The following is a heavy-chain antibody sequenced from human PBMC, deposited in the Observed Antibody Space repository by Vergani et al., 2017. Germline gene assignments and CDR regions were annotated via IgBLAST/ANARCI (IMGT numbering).Heavy chain of an antibody. CDR1: GYSFTSYW. CDR3: AIRVRTTVTTWWVDP. D-gene: IGHD4-11*01. V-gene: IGHV5-51*01. J-gene: IGHJ5*02. CDR2: IYPGDSDT. Sequence: EVQLVQSGAEVKKPGESRKISCKGSGYSFTSYWLGWVRQMPGKGLEWMGIIYPGDSDTRYSPSFQGQVTISADKSISTAYLQWSSLKASDTARYYCAIRVRTTVTTWWVDPGGQGTRVTVSS.